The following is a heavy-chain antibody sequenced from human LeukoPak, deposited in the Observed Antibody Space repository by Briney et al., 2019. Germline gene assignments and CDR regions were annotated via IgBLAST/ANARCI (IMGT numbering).Heavy chain of an antibody. Sequence: AETLSLTCAVNGGSFSGYYWIWIRQPPGKGLEWIGEINHSGSTNDNPSLKSRVIISVHTSKHQLSLKLSSVTAADTAVYCCARGGECGSCDGSHMWGQGIMVTVSS. CDR3: ARGGECGSCDGSHM. V-gene: IGHV4-34*01. J-gene: IGHJ3*02. CDR2: INHSGST. D-gene: IGHD2-15*01. CDR1: GGSFSGYY.